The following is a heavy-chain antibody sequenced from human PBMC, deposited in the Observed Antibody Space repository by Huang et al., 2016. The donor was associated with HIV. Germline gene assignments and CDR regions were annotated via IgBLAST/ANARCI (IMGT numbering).Heavy chain of an antibody. D-gene: IGHD2-15*01. CDR2: MKIDGRTT. J-gene: IGHJ3*02. CDR1: GFKFSNYW. CDR3: ARAGGFEI. V-gene: IGHV3-74*01. Sequence: EEHLVESGGGLVQPGGSLRLSCEASGFKFSNYWMQWVRQARGKGVMWVSRMKIDGRTTDYADSVKGRFTISRDNAKNTLYLQMSSLTAEDTAIYYCARAGGFEIWGQGTVVTVSS.